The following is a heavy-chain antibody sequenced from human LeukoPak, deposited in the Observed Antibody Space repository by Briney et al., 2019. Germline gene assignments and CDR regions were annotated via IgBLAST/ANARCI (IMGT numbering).Heavy chain of an antibody. CDR3: AKAGGYCSSTSCYPFDY. J-gene: IGHJ4*02. Sequence: GGSLRLSCAASGFTFSSYGMHWVRQAPGKGLEWVAFIRYDGSNKYYADSVKGRFTISRDNSKNTLYLQMNSLRAEDTAVYYCAKAGGYCSSTSCYPFDYRGQGTLVTVSS. CDR2: IRYDGSNK. V-gene: IGHV3-30*02. D-gene: IGHD2-2*01. CDR1: GFTFSSYG.